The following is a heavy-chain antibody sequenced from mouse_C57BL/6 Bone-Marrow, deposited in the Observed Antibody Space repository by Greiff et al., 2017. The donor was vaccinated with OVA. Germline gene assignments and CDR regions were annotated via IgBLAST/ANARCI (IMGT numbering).Heavy chain of an antibody. Sequence: QVQLQQPGAELVKPGASVKLSCKASGYTFTSYWMHWVKQRPGRGLEWIGRIDTNSGGTKYNEKFKSKATLTVDKPSSTAYMQLSSLTSEDSAVYYCARSGDWDEWFAYWGQGTLVTVSA. D-gene: IGHD4-1*01. CDR1: GYTFTSYW. CDR2: IDTNSGGT. J-gene: IGHJ3*01. V-gene: IGHV1-72*01. CDR3: ARSGDWDEWFAY.